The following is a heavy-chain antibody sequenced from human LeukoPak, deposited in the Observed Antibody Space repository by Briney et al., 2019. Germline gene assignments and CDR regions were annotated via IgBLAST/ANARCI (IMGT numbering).Heavy chain of an antibody. V-gene: IGHV3-7*01. J-gene: IGHJ6*03. D-gene: IGHD1-26*01. CDR2: IKQDGSEK. CDR3: ARDPYSGSYGNYYYYFMDV. CDR1: GFTFSSYW. Sequence: GGSLRLSCAASGFTFSSYWMSWVRQAPGKGLEWVANIKQDGSEKYYVDSVKGRFTISRDNAKNSLYLQMNSLKAEDTAVYYCARDPYSGSYGNYYYYFMDVWGKGTTVTISS.